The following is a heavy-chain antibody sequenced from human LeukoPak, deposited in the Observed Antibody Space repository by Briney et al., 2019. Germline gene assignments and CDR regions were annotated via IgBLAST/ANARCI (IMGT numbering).Heavy chain of an antibody. Sequence: ASVKVSCKASGGTFSSYAISWVRQAPGQGLEWMGRIIPILGIANYAQKFQGRVTITADKSTSTAYMELSSLRSEDTAVYYCARGPRRYYDFWSGYPAFDYWGQGTLVTVSS. V-gene: IGHV1-69*04. CDR2: IIPILGIA. D-gene: IGHD3-3*01. CDR3: ARGPRRYYDFWSGYPAFDY. CDR1: GGTFSSYA. J-gene: IGHJ4*02.